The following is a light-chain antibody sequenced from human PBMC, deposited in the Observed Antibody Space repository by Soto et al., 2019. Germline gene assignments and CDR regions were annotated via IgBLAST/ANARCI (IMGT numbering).Light chain of an antibody. CDR2: DAS. J-gene: IGKJ4*01. CDR3: QQYNNWPLT. V-gene: IGKV3D-15*01. Sequence: ETVLTQSPATLSLSLGGGATLSCRTSQSINDNLAWYQQKPGQPPRLLIYDASTTATGFPARFSGGGFGTEFTLTINSLQSEDFAVYYCQQYNNWPLTFGGGTKVDIK. CDR1: QSINDN.